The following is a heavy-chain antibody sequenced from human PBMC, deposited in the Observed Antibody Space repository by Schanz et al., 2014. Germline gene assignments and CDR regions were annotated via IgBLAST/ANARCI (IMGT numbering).Heavy chain of an antibody. Sequence: EGQLAESGGGLVQPGGSLRLSCAAYGFTFSSYAMSWVRQAPGKGLEWVSTISASGGSTYYADSVKGRFTISRDNAKNSLYLQMNSLRAEDTAVYYCAREQIMAAAGLVDYWGHGTLVTVSS. V-gene: IGHV3-23*04. CDR1: GFTFSSYA. J-gene: IGHJ4*01. D-gene: IGHD6-13*01. CDR2: ISASGGST. CDR3: AREQIMAAAGLVDY.